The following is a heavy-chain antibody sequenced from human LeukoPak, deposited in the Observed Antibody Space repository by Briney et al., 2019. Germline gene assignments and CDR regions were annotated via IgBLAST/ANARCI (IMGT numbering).Heavy chain of an antibody. CDR3: AKGADQLVSCGDY. V-gene: IGHV3-69-1*01. CDR1: GFTVSKNY. D-gene: IGHD2-2*01. Sequence: PGGSLRLSCAASGFTVSKNYMNWVRQAPGKGLEWVSTISGSGNTYYADSLKGRFTISRDNSKNSLYLQMSNLRADDTALYYCAKGADQLVSCGDYWGQGALVTVSS. J-gene: IGHJ4*02. CDR2: ISGSGNT.